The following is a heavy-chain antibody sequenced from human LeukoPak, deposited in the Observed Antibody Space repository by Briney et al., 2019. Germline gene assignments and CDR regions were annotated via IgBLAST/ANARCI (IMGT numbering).Heavy chain of an antibody. J-gene: IGHJ5*02. D-gene: IGHD3-10*01. CDR2: ISAYNGNT. Sequence: ASVKVSCKASGYTFTSYGISWVRQAPGQGLEWMGWISAYNGNTEYPQKFQGRITMTTDTSTSTAYLELRSLRGDDTAVYYCARDRYYFNPTRYKSWFDPWGQGTLVTVSS. CDR1: GYTFTSYG. V-gene: IGHV1-18*01. CDR3: ARDRYYFNPTRYKSWFDP.